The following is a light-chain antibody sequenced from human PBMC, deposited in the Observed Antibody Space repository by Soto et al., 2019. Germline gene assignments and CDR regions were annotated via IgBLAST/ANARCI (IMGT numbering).Light chain of an antibody. Sequence: EIVLTQSPATLSLSPGERATLSCRASQSVSSYLAWYQQKPGQAPRLLIYDASNRATGIPARFCGSGSGTDFTLTISSLEPEDFAVYYCQQRSNWPPEGTFGQGTRLEIK. CDR1: QSVSSY. CDR2: DAS. V-gene: IGKV3-11*01. J-gene: IGKJ5*01. CDR3: QQRSNWPPEGT.